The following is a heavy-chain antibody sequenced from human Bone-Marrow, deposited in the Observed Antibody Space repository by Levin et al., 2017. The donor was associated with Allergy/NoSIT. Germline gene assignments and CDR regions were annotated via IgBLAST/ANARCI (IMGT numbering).Heavy chain of an antibody. J-gene: IGHJ4*02. V-gene: IGHV3-33*01. CDR1: GFTFSNYG. CDR2: VWFDGGNI. Sequence: PGGSLRLSCAASGFTFSNYGMLWVRQAPGKGLECVAVVWFDGGNIFYADSVKGRFTISKDNSKNTLYLEMNSLRAEDTALYFCGRLSGSYHRYASPIDYWGQGTLVTVSP. D-gene: IGHD1-26*01. CDR3: GRLSGSYHRYASPIDY.